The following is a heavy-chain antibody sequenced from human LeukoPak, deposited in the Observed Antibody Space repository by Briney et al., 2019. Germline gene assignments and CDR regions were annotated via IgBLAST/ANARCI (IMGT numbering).Heavy chain of an antibody. D-gene: IGHD3-10*01. V-gene: IGHV4-39*01. J-gene: IGHJ4*02. CDR2: IYYSGST. Sequence: KPSETLSLTCTVSGGSISSSSYYWGWIRQPPGKGLEWIGSIYYSGSTYYNPSLKSRVTISVDTSKNQFSLKPGSVTAADTGVLYWWRQRLGRGSGEPMYYFDYWGQGTLVTVSS. CDR1: GGSISSSSYY. CDR3: WRQRLGRGSGEPMYYFDY.